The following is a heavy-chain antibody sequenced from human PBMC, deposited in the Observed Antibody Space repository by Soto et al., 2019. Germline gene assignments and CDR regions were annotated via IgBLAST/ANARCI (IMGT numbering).Heavy chain of an antibody. Sequence: GESLKISCRGSGYNFNTNWFGWVRQLPGRGLEWVGIMYPGDSDTRYNPSLQGHVTLSVDVTVSTAFLQWRSLETSDTGMYFCARLPRDCNKTSCYYADHWGQGTQVTVSS. J-gene: IGHJ4*02. CDR3: ARLPRDCNKTSCYYADH. V-gene: IGHV5-51*01. CDR1: GYNFNTNW. CDR2: MYPGDSDT. D-gene: IGHD3-3*01.